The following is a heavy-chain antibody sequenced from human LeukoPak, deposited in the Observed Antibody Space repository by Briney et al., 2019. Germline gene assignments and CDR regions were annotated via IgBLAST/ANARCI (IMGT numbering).Heavy chain of an antibody. CDR3: ARDSFGDANFGS. Sequence: GGSLRLSCAASGFIVNTNYMTWVRQAPGRGLEWVSFIYADGNTYYADSVKGRFTISRDISKNAVYLQMNSLRAEDTAVYYCARDSFGDANFGSRGQGTLVTVSS. V-gene: IGHV3-53*01. D-gene: IGHD2/OR15-2a*01. J-gene: IGHJ4*02. CDR2: IYADGNT. CDR1: GFIVNTNY.